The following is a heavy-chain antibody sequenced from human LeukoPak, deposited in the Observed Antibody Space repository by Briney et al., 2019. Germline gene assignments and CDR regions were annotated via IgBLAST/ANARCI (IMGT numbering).Heavy chain of an antibody. CDR3: AKGVWGYSYGSYFDY. Sequence: GGSLRLSCAASGFTFDDYAMHWVRQAPGKGLEWVSGISWNSGSIGYADSVKGRFTISGDNAKNSLYLQMNSLRAEDTALYYCAKGVWGYSYGSYFDYWGQGTLVTVSS. J-gene: IGHJ4*02. CDR2: ISWNSGSI. CDR1: GFTFDDYA. V-gene: IGHV3-9*01. D-gene: IGHD5-18*01.